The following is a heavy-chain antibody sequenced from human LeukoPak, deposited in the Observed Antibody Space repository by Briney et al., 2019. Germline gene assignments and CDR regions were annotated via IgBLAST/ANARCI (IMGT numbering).Heavy chain of an antibody. V-gene: IGHV1-2*06. Sequence: ASVKVSCKASGYTLTDYYMHWVRQAPGQGLEWMGRINPNSGGMNYAQKFQGRVTMTRDTSISTVYMELSRLRSDDTAVYYCARVGYYESSGYYEYWGQGTLVTVSS. CDR3: ARVGYYESSGYYEY. CDR2: INPNSGGM. CDR1: GYTLTDYY. J-gene: IGHJ4*02. D-gene: IGHD3-22*01.